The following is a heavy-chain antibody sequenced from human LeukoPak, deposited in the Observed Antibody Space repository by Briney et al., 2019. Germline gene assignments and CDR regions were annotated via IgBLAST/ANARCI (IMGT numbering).Heavy chain of an antibody. D-gene: IGHD5-18*01. J-gene: IGHJ4*02. CDR1: SVSISSYY. V-gene: IGHV4-59*01. Sequence: PSETLSLTCTVSSVSISSYYWSWLRQPPGKGLEWIGYIYYSGSTNYNPSLKSRVTISVDTSKNQFSLRLSSVTAADTAVYYCARASGVGYSYGTADSWGQGTLVTVSS. CDR2: IYYSGST. CDR3: ARASGVGYSYGTADS.